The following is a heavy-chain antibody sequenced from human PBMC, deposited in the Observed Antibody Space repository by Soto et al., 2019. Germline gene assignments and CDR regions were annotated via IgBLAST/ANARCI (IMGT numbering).Heavy chain of an antibody. CDR3: ARASRDNSSGWPPPYHFDY. CDR2: ISGNGGST. D-gene: IGHD6-19*01. V-gene: IGHV3-64*01. Sequence: GGSLRLSCAASGFTFSSYAMSWVRQAPGKELDYVSAISGNGGSTYYANSVKGRFTISRDNSKNTLYLQMGSLRAEDMAVYYCARASRDNSSGWPPPYHFDYWGQGTLVTVSS. CDR1: GFTFSSYA. J-gene: IGHJ4*02.